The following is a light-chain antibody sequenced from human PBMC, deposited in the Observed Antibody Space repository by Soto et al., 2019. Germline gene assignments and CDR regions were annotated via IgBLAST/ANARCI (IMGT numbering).Light chain of an antibody. Sequence: EIVMTQSPATLSVSPGERATLSCRASQSVGSRLAWYQQKPGQAPRLLIYGASTRATSIPARFSGSGSGTESTLTISSLQSEDFAVYYCQQYNDRPLTFGGGAKVEI. CDR2: GAS. V-gene: IGKV3-15*01. CDR1: QSVGSR. CDR3: QQYNDRPLT. J-gene: IGKJ4*01.